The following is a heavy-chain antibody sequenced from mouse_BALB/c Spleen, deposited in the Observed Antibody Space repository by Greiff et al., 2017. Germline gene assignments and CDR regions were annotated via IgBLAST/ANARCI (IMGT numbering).Heavy chain of an antibody. J-gene: IGHJ2*01. V-gene: IGHV1-7*01. CDR2: INPSTGYT. CDR3: ARTNPHYFDY. Sequence: QVQLQQSGAELAKPGASVKMSCKASGYTFTSYWMHWVKQRPGQGLEWIGYINPSTGYTEYNQKFKDKATLTADKSSSTAYMQLSSLTSEDSAVYYCARTNPHYFDYWGQGTTLTVSS. CDR1: GYTFTSYW.